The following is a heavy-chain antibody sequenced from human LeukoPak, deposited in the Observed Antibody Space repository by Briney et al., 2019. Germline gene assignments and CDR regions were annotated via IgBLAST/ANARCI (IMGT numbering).Heavy chain of an antibody. J-gene: IGHJ4*02. V-gene: IGHV3-7*03. CDR1: GFSVSNYG. Sequence: GGSLRLSCAASGFSVSNYGMSWVRQAPGKGLEWVATTKHDGSEKYYVDSVKGRFTISRDNAKNSLYLQMNSLRAADTAVYYCARGWGDYWGQGTLVTVSS. CDR2: TKHDGSEK. D-gene: IGHD3-16*01. CDR3: ARGWGDY.